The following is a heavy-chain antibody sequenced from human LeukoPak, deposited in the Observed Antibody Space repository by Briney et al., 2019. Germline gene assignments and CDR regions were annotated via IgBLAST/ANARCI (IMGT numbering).Heavy chain of an antibody. Sequence: LSLTCAVYGGSFSGYYWSWIRQPPGKGLEWVSYISSSSSTIYYADSVKGRFTISRDNAKNSLYLQMNSLRAEDTAVYYCARGGGLTGEFFDYWGQGTLVTVSS. CDR3: ARGGGLTGEFFDY. J-gene: IGHJ4*02. CDR1: GGSFSGYY. CDR2: ISSSSSTI. D-gene: IGHD3-10*01. V-gene: IGHV3-11*04.